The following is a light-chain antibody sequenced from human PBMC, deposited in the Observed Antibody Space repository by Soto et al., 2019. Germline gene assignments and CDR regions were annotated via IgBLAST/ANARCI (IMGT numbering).Light chain of an antibody. CDR3: QQYKQWPVG. CDR1: QSINRY. CDR2: GAS. Sequence: EIVMTQSPASLSVSPRETATLSCRASQSINRYLAWYQHKPGQAPRLLIHGASTRATGVPARFSGSGSATQFTLTISSLQSEDFGLYYCQQYKQWPVGFGGGTKVDIK. V-gene: IGKV3-15*01. J-gene: IGKJ4*01.